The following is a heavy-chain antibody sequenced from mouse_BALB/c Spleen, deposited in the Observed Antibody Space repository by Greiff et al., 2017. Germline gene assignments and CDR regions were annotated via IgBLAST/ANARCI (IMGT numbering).Heavy chain of an antibody. CDR2: INPYNGAT. CDR3: ARDYGSSPHYYAMDY. D-gene: IGHD1-1*01. J-gene: IGHJ4*01. V-gene: IGHV1-31*01. CDR1: GYSFTGYY. Sequence: EVQGVESGPELVKPGASVKISCKASGYSFTGYYMHWVKQSHVKSLEWIGRINPYNGATSYNQNFKDKASLTVDKSSSTAYMELHSLTSEDSAVYYCARDYGSSPHYYAMDYWGQGTSVTVSS.